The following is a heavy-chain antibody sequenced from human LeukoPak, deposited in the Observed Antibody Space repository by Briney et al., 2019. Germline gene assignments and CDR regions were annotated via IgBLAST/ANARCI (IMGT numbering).Heavy chain of an antibody. Sequence: SETLSLTCAVYGGSFSGYYSSWIRQPPGKGLEWIGEINHSGSTNYNPSLKSRVTISVDTSKNQFSLKLSSVTAADTAVYYCARGSRLTKPYYYYYYMDVWGKGTTVTVSS. V-gene: IGHV4-34*01. D-gene: IGHD2-8*01. CDR3: ARGSRLTKPYYYYYYMDV. CDR2: INHSGST. J-gene: IGHJ6*03. CDR1: GGSFSGYY.